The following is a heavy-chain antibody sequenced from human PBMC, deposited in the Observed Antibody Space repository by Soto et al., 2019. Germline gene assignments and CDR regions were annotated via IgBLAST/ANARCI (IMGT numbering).Heavy chain of an antibody. Sequence: GASVKVSCKASGGTFSSYTISWVRQAPGQGLEWMGRIIPILGIANYAQKFQGRVTITADESTSTAYMELSSLRSEDTAVYYCARRSLPDAFDIWGQGTMVTVSS. CDR3: ARRSLPDAFDI. V-gene: IGHV1-69*02. CDR2: IIPILGIA. CDR1: GGTFSSYT. J-gene: IGHJ3*02.